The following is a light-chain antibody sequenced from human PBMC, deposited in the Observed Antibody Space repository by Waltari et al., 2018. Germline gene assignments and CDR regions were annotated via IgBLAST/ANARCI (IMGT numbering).Light chain of an antibody. Sequence: ETVLTQSPGPLSLSPGETVTLSCRTSQRVNSNYLAWFQHKPGQAPRLLIYTTSTRATGIPDSFSGSEFGADFTLTSSRLEPEDSAVYCCQQHGLSPLSFGGGTRVELK. CDR2: TTS. CDR1: QRVNSNY. CDR3: QQHGLSPLS. J-gene: IGKJ4*01. V-gene: IGKV3-20*01.